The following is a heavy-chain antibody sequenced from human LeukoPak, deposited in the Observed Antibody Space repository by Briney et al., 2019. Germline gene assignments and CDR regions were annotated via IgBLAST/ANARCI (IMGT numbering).Heavy chain of an antibody. V-gene: IGHV4-4*07. Sequence: SETLSLTCTVSGDSISSYYWSWIRQPAGKGLEWIGRIYYSGSTNYNPSLKSRVTISVDTSKNQFSLKLSSVTAADTAVYYCAAKSRAGTYYWGQGTLVTVSS. D-gene: IGHD6-19*01. CDR2: IYYSGST. CDR1: GDSISSYY. J-gene: IGHJ4*02. CDR3: AAKSRAGTYY.